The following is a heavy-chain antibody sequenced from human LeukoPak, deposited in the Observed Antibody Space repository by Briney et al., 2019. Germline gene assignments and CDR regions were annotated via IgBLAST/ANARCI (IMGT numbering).Heavy chain of an antibody. CDR3: ATRGDYSDTSGNSYDALDI. D-gene: IGHD3-22*01. Sequence: SETLSLTCTVSGASISNSFYFWGWVRQPPGKGLEWIGDVGHSGSADYNPSLKSRVTVSADPSKTQFSLKLTSVTAADTAVYYCATRGDYSDTSGNSYDALDIWGQGTMVTVSS. V-gene: IGHV4-39*07. J-gene: IGHJ3*02. CDR1: GASISNSFYF. CDR2: VGHSGSA.